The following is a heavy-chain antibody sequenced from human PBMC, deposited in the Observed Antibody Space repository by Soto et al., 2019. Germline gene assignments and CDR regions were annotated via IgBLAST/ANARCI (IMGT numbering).Heavy chain of an antibody. J-gene: IGHJ4*02. CDR3: ARINKGYGTDS. V-gene: IGHV4-39*01. Sequence: LSLTCTVSGGSISSSSYYWGCIRQPPGKGLEWIASIDYTGNTFYNPSLTSRVTISVDTSKNQFSLKVTSVTAADTAVYYCARINKGYGTDSWGQGTLVTVSS. CDR1: GGSISSSSYY. CDR2: IDYTGNT. D-gene: IGHD5-18*01.